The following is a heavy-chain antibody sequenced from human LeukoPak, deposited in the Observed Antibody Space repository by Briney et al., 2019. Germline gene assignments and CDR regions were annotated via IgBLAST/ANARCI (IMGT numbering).Heavy chain of an antibody. V-gene: IGHV4-34*01. J-gene: IGHJ4*02. Sequence: PSETLSLTCAVYGGSFSGYYWSWIRQPPGKGLEWIGEINHSGSTNYNPSLKSRVTISVDTSKNQFSLKLSSVTAADTAVYYCARVPGYDSSGFYYFDYWGQGTLVTVSS. CDR2: INHSGST. CDR1: GGSFSGYY. CDR3: ARVPGYDSSGFYYFDY. D-gene: IGHD3-22*01.